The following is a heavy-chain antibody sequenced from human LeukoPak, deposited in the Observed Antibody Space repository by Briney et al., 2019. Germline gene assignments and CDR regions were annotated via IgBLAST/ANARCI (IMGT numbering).Heavy chain of an antibody. Sequence: GESLKISCKGSGYSFTSYWIGWVRQMPGKGLEWMGIIYPGDSDTRYSPSFQGQVTISADKSISTAYLQWSSLKASDTAMYYCARSGGPFFGEAEHANYYYYYMDVWGKGTTVTVSS. V-gene: IGHV5-51*01. CDR3: ARSGGPFFGEAEHANYYYYYMDV. CDR1: GYSFTSYW. J-gene: IGHJ6*03. D-gene: IGHD3-3*01. CDR2: IYPGDSDT.